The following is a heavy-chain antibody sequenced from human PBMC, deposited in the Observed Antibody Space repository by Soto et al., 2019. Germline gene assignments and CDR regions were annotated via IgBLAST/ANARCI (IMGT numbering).Heavy chain of an antibody. CDR2: ISSTTNDI. V-gene: IGHV3-21*01. CDR1: GFTFTRYS. CDR3: ARESEDLTSNFDY. Sequence: EVQLVESGGGLVKPGGSLRLSCAASGFTFTRYSMNWVRQAPGKGLEWVSSISSTTNDINYADSMKGRFTVSRDNAKNSVYLDMNSLSAEDTAVYYCARESEDLTSNFDYWGQGTLVTVSS. J-gene: IGHJ4*02.